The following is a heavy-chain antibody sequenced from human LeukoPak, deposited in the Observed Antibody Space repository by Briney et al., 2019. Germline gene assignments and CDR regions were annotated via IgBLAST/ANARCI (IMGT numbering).Heavy chain of an antibody. Sequence: SETLSLTCAVYGGSFSGYYWSWIRQPPGKGLEWIGEINHSGSTNYNPSLKSRVTISVDTSKNQFSLKLISVTAADTAVDYCAGRWRVWGCYRHEFDYWGPGSLVTVS. D-gene: IGHD2-15*01. V-gene: IGHV4-34*01. CDR2: INHSGST. CDR1: GGSFSGYY. J-gene: IGHJ4*02. CDR3: AGRWRVWGCYRHEFDY.